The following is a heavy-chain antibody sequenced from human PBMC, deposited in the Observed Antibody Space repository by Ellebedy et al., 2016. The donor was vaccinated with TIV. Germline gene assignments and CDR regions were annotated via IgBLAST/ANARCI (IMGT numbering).Heavy chain of an antibody. D-gene: IGHD1-20*01. Sequence: GESLKISCAASAFTFSSYWMSWVRQAPGKGLEWVANIKQDGSEKYYVDSVRGRFTISRDNAKNTLYLEMNSLRAEDTAVYYCTSYNWNRINYWGQGTLVTVSS. CDR3: TSYNWNRINY. CDR1: AFTFSSYW. V-gene: IGHV3-7*01. J-gene: IGHJ4*02. CDR2: IKQDGSEK.